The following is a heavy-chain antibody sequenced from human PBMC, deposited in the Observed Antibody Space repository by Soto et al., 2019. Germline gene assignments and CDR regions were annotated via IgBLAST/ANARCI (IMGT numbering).Heavy chain of an antibody. CDR3: ARDPYHVLMVNAQNLYGMDV. CDR1: GYTFTTYD. J-gene: IGHJ6*02. V-gene: IGHV1-18*01. D-gene: IGHD2-8*01. CDR2: ISTYNGNT. Sequence: QVQLVQSGAEVKKPGASVKVSCKASGYTFTTYDISWVRQAPGQGLEWMGRISTYNGNTNYPQSLQGRLTMTTDTSTSTAYMERRSLKSDDTAVYYCARDPYHVLMVNAQNLYGMDVWGQGTTVTVSS.